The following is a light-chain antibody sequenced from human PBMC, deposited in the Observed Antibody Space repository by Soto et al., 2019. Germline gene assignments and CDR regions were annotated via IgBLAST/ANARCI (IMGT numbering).Light chain of an antibody. Sequence: QSALTQPASVSGSPGQSITISCTGTSSDIASYNYVSWYQHHPDKASKVMIYEVSNRPSGVSDRFSGSKSGNTASLTISGLQAEDEADYYCSSFTSSSTLVFGTGTKVTVL. CDR1: SSDIASYNY. CDR2: EVS. J-gene: IGLJ1*01. CDR3: SSFTSSSTLV. V-gene: IGLV2-14*01.